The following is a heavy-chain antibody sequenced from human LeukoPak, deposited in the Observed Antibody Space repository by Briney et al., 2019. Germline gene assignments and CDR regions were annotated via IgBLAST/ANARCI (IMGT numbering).Heavy chain of an antibody. D-gene: IGHD2-8*01. J-gene: IGHJ6*02. CDR3: ARFCTNGVCYGPGFYYYGMDV. V-gene: IGHV1-69*04. CDR2: IIPILGIA. Sequence: SVKVSCKASGGTFSSYAISWVRRAPGQGLEWMGRIIPILGIANYAQKFQGRVTITADKSTSTAYMELSSLRSEDTAVYYCARFCTNGVCYGPGFYYYGMDVWGQGTTVTVSS. CDR1: GGTFSSYA.